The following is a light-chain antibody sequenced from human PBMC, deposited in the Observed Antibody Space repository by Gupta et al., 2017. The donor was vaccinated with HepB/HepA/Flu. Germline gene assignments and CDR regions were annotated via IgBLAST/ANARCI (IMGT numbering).Light chain of an antibody. J-gene: IGLJ3*02. V-gene: IGLV4-69*01. CDR1: SGHSNYA. CDR2: VNSDGSH. Sequence: QVVLTQSPSASASLGASVKLTCTLISGHSNYAIAWHQQRPETGPRYLMKVNSDGSHRKGDGISDRFSGSSSGAERYLSISSLQSEDEADYYCQTWGTAFRVFGGGTKLTVL. CDR3: QTWGTAFRV.